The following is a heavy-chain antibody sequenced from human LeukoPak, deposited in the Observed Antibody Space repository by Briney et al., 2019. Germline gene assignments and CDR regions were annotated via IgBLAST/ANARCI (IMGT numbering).Heavy chain of an antibody. CDR1: GFTLSKYW. J-gene: IGHJ4*02. Sequence: GGSLRLSCAASGFTLSKYWMLWVRQAPGKGLESVSRINTDGTVTTYADSVKGRFTVSRDNADNTMFLQMNSVRNEDTAVYYCATKQWLAPPPDSWGQGTPVTVSS. D-gene: IGHD6-19*01. CDR2: INTDGTVT. V-gene: IGHV3-74*01. CDR3: ATKQWLAPPPDS.